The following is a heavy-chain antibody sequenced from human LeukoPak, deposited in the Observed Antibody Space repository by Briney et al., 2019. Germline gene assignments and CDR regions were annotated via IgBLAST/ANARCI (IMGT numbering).Heavy chain of an antibody. V-gene: IGHV3-74*01. CDR2: INSDGSST. J-gene: IGHJ3*02. CDR3: ARDNGYAFDI. D-gene: IGHD2-8*01. Sequence: GGSLRLSCAASGTTFRNYWMHRVRQVPGKGLVWVSRINSDGSSTNYADSVKGRFTISRDNAKNSLYLQMNSLRAEDTAVYYCARDNGYAFDIWGQGTMVTVSS. CDR1: GTTFRNYW.